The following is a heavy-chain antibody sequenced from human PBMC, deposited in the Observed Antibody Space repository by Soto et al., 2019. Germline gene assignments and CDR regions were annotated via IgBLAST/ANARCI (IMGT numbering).Heavy chain of an antibody. V-gene: IGHV4-39*02. CDR1: GGSISSSSYY. J-gene: IGHJ4*02. CDR3: AKDAWWELFMAPSTYYFDY. CDR2: IYYNGST. Sequence: PSETLSLTCTVSGGSISSSSYYWGWIRQPPGKRLEWIGSIYYNGSTYYNPSLKSRVTKSVDTSKNQFFLKLSSVTAADTAVYYCAKDAWWELFMAPSTYYFDYWGQG. D-gene: IGHD1-26*01.